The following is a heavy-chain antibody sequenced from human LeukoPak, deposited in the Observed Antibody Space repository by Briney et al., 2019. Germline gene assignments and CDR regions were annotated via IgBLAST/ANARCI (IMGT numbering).Heavy chain of an antibody. CDR3: AXXAXCGGXXXXXXDP. V-gene: IGHV5-51*01. J-gene: IGHJ5*02. CDR1: GYSFTSYW. Sequence: GESLKISCKGSGYSFTSYWIGWVRQMPGKGLEWMGIIYPGDSDTRYIPSFQGQVTISADKSISTAYLQWSSLKASDTAIYYCAXXAXCGGXXXXXXDPWGQGTLVTVSS. D-gene: IGHD2-21*02. CDR2: IYPGDSDT.